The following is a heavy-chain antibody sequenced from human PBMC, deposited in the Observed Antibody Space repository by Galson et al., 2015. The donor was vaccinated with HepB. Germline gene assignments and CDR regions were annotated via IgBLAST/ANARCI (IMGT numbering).Heavy chain of an antibody. Sequence: SLRLSCPASAFTFSSSAMSWARQTQGKGLECVTAISGDASRTYYADSVKGRFTISRDNSKNTLYLQMNSLRVEDTAIYYCAKERSQSYSDCWGQGALVTVSS. J-gene: IGHJ4*02. CDR3: AKERSQSYSDC. D-gene: IGHD3-10*01. V-gene: IGHV3-23*01. CDR2: ISGDASRT. CDR1: AFTFSSSA.